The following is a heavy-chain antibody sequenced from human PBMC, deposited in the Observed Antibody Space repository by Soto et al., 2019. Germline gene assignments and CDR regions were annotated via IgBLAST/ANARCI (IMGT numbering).Heavy chain of an antibody. J-gene: IGHJ6*02. CDR1: GFTFSSYA. CDR2: LSDSGGST. D-gene: IGHD1-26*01. CDR3: AKGQGELLWNYYYGMDA. V-gene: IGHV3-23*01. Sequence: GGSLRLSWAASGFTFSSYAMSWVHQAPGKGLEWVSALSDSGGSTYYADSVKGRFTISRDNSKNTRYLQMNSLRAEDTAIYYCAKGQGELLWNYYYGMDAWGQGTTVTLSS.